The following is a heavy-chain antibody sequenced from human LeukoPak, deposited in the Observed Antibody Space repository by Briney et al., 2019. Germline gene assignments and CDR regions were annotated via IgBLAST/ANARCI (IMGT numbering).Heavy chain of an antibody. CDR1: GFTFSSYW. V-gene: IGHV3-74*01. CDR3: ARFHAVQYYYDSSQDY. J-gene: IGHJ4*02. D-gene: IGHD3-22*01. Sequence: PGGSLRLSCAASGFTFSSYWMHWVRQAPGKGLVWVSRINSDGSSTSYADSVKGRFTISRDNAKNMLYLQMNSLRAEDTAVYYCARFHAVQYYYDSSQDYWGQGTLVTVSS. CDR2: INSDGSST.